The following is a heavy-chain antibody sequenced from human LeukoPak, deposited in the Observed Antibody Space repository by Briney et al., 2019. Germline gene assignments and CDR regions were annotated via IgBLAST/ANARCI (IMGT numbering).Heavy chain of an antibody. CDR1: GFTFRSYG. Sequence: GGSLRLSCAASGFTFRSYGMHWVRQAPGKGLEWVAFIRYDGNNKYYADSVKGRFTIFRDNSRNTLYLQMNSLRTEDTAAYYCAKGYGWEASYYYYYMDVWGKGTTVTFSS. CDR3: AKGYGWEASYYYYYMDV. J-gene: IGHJ6*03. CDR2: IRYDGNNK. D-gene: IGHD1-26*01. V-gene: IGHV3-30*02.